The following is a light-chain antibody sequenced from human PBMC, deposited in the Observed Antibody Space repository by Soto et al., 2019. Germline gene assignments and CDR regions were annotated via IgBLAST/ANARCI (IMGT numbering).Light chain of an antibody. J-gene: IGKJ1*01. Sequence: EIVMTPSPATLSESPWERATLSCRASQSVSSNLAWYQQKPGQAPRLLIYGASTRATGIPARFSGSGSGTEFTLTISSLQSEDFAVYYCQQYNKWPRTVGQGTKVDI. CDR1: QSVSSN. V-gene: IGKV3-15*01. CDR3: QQYNKWPRT. CDR2: GAS.